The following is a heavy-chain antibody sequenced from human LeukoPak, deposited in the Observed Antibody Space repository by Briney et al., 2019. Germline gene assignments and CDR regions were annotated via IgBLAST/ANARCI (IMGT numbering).Heavy chain of an antibody. Sequence: ASVKVSCKASGYTFTSYDINWVRQATGQGLEWMGWMNPNSGNTGYAQKFQGRVTMTRNTSISTAYMELSSLRSEDTAVYYCARKDSYGKYNWFDPWGQGTLVTVSS. V-gene: IGHV1-8*01. CDR2: MNPNSGNT. CDR3: ARKDSYGKYNWFDP. J-gene: IGHJ5*02. CDR1: GYTFTSYD. D-gene: IGHD5-18*01.